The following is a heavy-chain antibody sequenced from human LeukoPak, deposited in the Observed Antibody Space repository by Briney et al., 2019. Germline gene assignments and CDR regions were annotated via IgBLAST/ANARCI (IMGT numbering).Heavy chain of an antibody. J-gene: IGHJ4*02. V-gene: IGHV3-15*01. Sequence: GGSLRLSCAASGFTFSNAWMSWVRQAPGKGLEWVGRIKSKTDGGTTDYAAPVKGRFTISRDDSKNTLYLQMNSLKTEDTAVYYCTTEIDFGEGYFDYWGQGTLVTVSS. CDR3: TTEIDFGEGYFDY. CDR1: GFTFSNAW. CDR2: IKSKTDGGTT. D-gene: IGHD3-3*01.